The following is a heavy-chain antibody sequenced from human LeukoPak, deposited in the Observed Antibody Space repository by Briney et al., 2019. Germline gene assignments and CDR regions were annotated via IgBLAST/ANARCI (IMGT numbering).Heavy chain of an antibody. CDR1: GGSISSYH. Sequence: SETLSLTCTVSGGSISSYHWSWIRQPAGKGLEWIGRFHIAGSTNYNPSLKSRVTMSIDTSKNQFSLKLSSVTAADTAVYYCARDGLYSYGYSYFDYWGQGTLVTVFS. CDR3: ARDGLYSYGYSYFDY. CDR2: FHIAGST. D-gene: IGHD5-18*01. J-gene: IGHJ4*02. V-gene: IGHV4-4*07.